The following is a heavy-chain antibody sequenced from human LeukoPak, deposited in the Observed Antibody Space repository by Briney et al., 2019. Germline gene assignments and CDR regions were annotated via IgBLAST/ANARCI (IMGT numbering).Heavy chain of an antibody. Sequence: PSETLSLTCTVSGGSFSSGNSPWGWIRQPPGKGLEWIGSFYYTGTTYYNPSLRSRVTISVDTSNNYLSLKLDSVTAADTAVYFCARQFMVRGVIITRTFDLWGQGTLVTVSS. CDR1: GGSFSSGNSP. V-gene: IGHV4-39*02. CDR3: ARQFMVRGVIITRTFDL. D-gene: IGHD3-10*01. CDR2: FYYTGTT. J-gene: IGHJ4*02.